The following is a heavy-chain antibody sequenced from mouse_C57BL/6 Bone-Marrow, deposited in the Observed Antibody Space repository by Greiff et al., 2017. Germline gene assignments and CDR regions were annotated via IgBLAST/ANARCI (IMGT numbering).Heavy chain of an antibody. J-gene: IGHJ2*01. Sequence: VQLVESGAELARPGASVKLSCKASGYTFTSYGISWVKQRTGQGLEWIGEIYPRSGNTYYNEKFKGKATLTADKSSSTAYMELRSLTSEDSAVYFCAREGKYGNSFDYWGQGTTLTVSS. CDR2: IYPRSGNT. CDR3: AREGKYGNSFDY. D-gene: IGHD2-1*01. V-gene: IGHV1-81*01. CDR1: GYTFTSYG.